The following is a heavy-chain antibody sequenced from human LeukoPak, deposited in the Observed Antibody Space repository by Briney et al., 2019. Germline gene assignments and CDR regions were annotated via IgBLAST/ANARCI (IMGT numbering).Heavy chain of an antibody. CDR2: IYTSGST. CDR3: ARHRRTARYSSSHFDY. CDR1: GGSISSYY. V-gene: IGHV4-4*09. J-gene: IGHJ4*02. Sequence: SETLSLTCTVSGGSISSYYWSWLRQPPGKGLEWIGYIYTSGSTNYNPSLKSRVTISVDTSKNQFSLKLSSVTAADTAVYYCARHRRTARYSSSHFDYWGQGTLVTVSS. D-gene: IGHD6-13*01.